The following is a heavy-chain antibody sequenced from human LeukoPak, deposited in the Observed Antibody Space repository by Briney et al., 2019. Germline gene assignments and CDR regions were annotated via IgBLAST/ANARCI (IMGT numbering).Heavy chain of an antibody. Sequence: QPGGSLRLSCAASGFTFSNYAMSWVRQAPGKGLEWVSVISGSGATTDYADSVMGRFTISRDNSKNTLYLQLDSLRAEDTAVYFCAKGRGAFDIWGQGTMVTVSS. CDR1: GFTFSNYA. J-gene: IGHJ3*02. CDR3: AKGRGAFDI. V-gene: IGHV3-23*01. D-gene: IGHD3-10*01. CDR2: ISGSGATT.